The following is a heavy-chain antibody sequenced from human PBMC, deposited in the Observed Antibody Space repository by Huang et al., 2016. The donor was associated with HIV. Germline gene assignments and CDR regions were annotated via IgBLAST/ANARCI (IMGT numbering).Heavy chain of an antibody. CDR2: IYPDDSDT. V-gene: IGHV5-51*01. CDR3: ARGYGNGWAFFDH. J-gene: IGHJ4*02. CDR1: GYNFISHW. Sequence: EVQLVQSGGEVKKPGESLKISCKGSGYNFISHWIAWVRQMPGEGLGWMGVIYPDDSDTRYSPAFQGQFTMSADRSISTAYLQWGSLKASDTAMYYCARGYGNGWAFFDHWGQGVLVTVSS. D-gene: IGHD6-19*01.